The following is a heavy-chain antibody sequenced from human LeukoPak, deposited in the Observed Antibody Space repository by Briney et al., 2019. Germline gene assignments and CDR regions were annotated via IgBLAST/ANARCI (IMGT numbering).Heavy chain of an antibody. CDR3: ARDLTPVTSPGVYGVDV. CDR2: INTNTGNP. J-gene: IGHJ6*02. Sequence: ASVKVSCKASGYTFTSYAMNWVRQAPGQGLEWMGWINTNTGNPTYAQGFTGRFVFSLDTSVSTAYLQISSLKAEDTAVYYCARDLTPVTSPGVYGVDVWGQGTTVTVSS. V-gene: IGHV7-4-1*02. CDR1: GYTFTSYA. D-gene: IGHD2-2*01.